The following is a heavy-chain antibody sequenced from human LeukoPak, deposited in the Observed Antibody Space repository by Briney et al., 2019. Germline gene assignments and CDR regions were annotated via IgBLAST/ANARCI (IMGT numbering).Heavy chain of an antibody. CDR2: ISFNSDNI. D-gene: IGHD3-10*01. CDR3: AKAKGFAAMYYFDY. J-gene: IGHJ4*02. Sequence: GGSLRLSCAASGFTLRDYAMHWVRQVPGKGLEWVSGISFNSDNIDYADSVKGRFTISRDNANNSLHLQINSLRVEDTAWYYCAKAKGFAAMYYFDYWGQGALVTVSS. CDR1: GFTLRDYA. V-gene: IGHV3-9*01.